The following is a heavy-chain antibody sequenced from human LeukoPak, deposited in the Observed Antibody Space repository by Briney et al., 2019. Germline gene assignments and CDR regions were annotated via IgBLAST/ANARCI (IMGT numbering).Heavy chain of an antibody. J-gene: IGHJ4*02. CDR2: IYYSGST. CDR1: GGSISSSSYY. V-gene: IGHV4-39*01. D-gene: IGHD1-26*01. Sequence: PSETLSLTCTVSGGSISSSSYYWDWIRQPPGKGLEWIGCIYYSGSTYYNPSLKSRVTISVDTSNIQFSLKLSSVTAADTAAYYCARRWRSNREFDYWGQGTLVTVSS. CDR3: ARRWRSNREFDY.